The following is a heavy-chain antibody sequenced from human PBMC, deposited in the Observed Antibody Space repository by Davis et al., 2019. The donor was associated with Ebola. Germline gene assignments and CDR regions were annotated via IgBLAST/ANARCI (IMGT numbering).Heavy chain of an antibody. CDR1: GGTFSSYA. V-gene: IGHV1-69*10. CDR3: ARTLDNIVVVPAAIAGMDV. D-gene: IGHD2-2*02. CDR2: IIPILGIA. J-gene: IGHJ6*02. Sequence: AASVKVSCKASGGTFSSYAISWVRQAPGQGLEWMGRIIPILGIANYAQKFQGRVTITADESTSTAYMELSSLRSEDTAVYYCARTLDNIVVVPAAIAGMDVWGQGTTVTVSS.